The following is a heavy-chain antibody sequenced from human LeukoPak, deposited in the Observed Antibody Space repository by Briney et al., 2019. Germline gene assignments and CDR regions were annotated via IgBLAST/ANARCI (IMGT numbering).Heavy chain of an antibody. D-gene: IGHD5-12*01. V-gene: IGHV4-59*08. CDR1: GGSISSYY. CDR2: IYYSGST. J-gene: IGHJ3*02. Sequence: PSETLSLTCTVSGGSISSYYWSWIRQPPGKGLEWIGYIYYSGSTNYNPSLKSRVTISVDTSKNQFSLKLSSVTAADTAVYYCARHEEGYDTYDAFDIWGQGTMVTVSS. CDR3: ARHEEGYDTYDAFDI.